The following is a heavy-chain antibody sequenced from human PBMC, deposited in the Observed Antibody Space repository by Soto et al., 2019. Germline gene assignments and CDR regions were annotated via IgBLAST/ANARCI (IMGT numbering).Heavy chain of an antibody. CDR1: GISFSNYW. J-gene: IGHJ3*02. Sequence: EVQLVESGGGLVQPGGSLRLSCAASGISFSNYWMHWVRQVPGKGLEWVSRIIGDGSGANYADSVKGRFTISRDNAKNTLYLQMNSLRAEDKAVYYCARDEVYGSGSCNIWGQGTMVTVSS. D-gene: IGHD3-10*01. CDR2: IIGDGSGA. CDR3: ARDEVYGSGSCNI. V-gene: IGHV3-74*01.